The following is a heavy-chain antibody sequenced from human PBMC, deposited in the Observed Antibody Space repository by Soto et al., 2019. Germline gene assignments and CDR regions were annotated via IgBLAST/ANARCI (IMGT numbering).Heavy chain of an antibody. CDR3: AKAAVRSSGWYYYYYGMDV. V-gene: IGHV3-23*01. D-gene: IGHD6-19*01. Sequence: EVQLLESGGGLVQPGGSLRLSCAASGFTFSSYAMSWVRQAPGKGLEWVSAISGSGGSTYYADSVKGRFTISRDNSKNTLYLQMNSLRAEDTAVYYCAKAAVRSSGWYYYYYGMDVWGQGTTVTVSS. J-gene: IGHJ6*02. CDR1: GFTFSSYA. CDR2: ISGSGGST.